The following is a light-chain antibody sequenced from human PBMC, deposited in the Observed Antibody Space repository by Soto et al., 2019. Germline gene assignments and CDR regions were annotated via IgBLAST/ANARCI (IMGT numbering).Light chain of an antibody. CDR2: GAP. Sequence: EIVLTQSPGTLSLSPGERATLSCRASQSVSSNYLAWYQQKPGQAPRLLIDGAPNRATGIPDRFSGSGSGTDFTLTISRLEPEDYAVYYCQQYGSSPLYTFGQGTKLEIK. CDR3: QQYGSSPLYT. V-gene: IGKV3-20*01. CDR1: QSVSSNY. J-gene: IGKJ2*01.